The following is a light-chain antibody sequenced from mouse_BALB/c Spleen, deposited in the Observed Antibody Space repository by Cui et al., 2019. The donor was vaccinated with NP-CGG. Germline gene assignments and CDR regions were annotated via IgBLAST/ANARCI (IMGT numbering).Light chain of an antibody. CDR1: TGAVTTSNY. J-gene: IGLJ1*01. Sequence: QAVVTQESALTTSPGETVTLTCRSSTGAVTTSNYANWVQEKPDHFFTGLRGGTNNRAPGVPARFSGSLIGDKAALTITGAQTEDEAIYFCALWYSNHWVFGGGTKLTVL. CDR2: GTN. CDR3: ALWYSNHWV. V-gene: IGLV1*01.